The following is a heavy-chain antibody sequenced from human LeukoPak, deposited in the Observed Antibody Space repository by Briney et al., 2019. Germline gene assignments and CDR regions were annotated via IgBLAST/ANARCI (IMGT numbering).Heavy chain of an antibody. CDR2: IDPSDSDA. D-gene: IGHD2-15*01. V-gene: IGHV5-10-1*01. J-gene: IGHJ4*02. Sequence: GESLKISCKGSGYRFNSYWISWVRQMPGKGLEWMGGIDPSDSDANYSPSFQGHVTFSVDKSITTAFLQWSSLKASDTAMYYCARGQGYCSGGSCFLYYFDYWGQGTLVTVFS. CDR3: ARGQGYCSGGSCFLYYFDY. CDR1: GYRFNSYW.